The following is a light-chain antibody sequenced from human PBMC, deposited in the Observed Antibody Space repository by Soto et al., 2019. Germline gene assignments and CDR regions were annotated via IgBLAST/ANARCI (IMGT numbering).Light chain of an antibody. J-gene: IGLJ2*01. CDR2: SNN. CDR3: ATWDDGLNGWV. Sequence: QSVLTQPPSASGTPGQRVTIACSGGSSNIESNTVNWYQQVPGTAPKLLVYSNNQRPSGVPDRFSGSQAGTSASLAISGLQCEDEADYYCATWDDGLNGWVLGGGTKVTAL. V-gene: IGLV1-44*01. CDR1: SSNIESNT.